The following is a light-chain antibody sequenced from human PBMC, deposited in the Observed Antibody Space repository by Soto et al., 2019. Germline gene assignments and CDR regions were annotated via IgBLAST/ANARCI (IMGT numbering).Light chain of an antibody. CDR2: EVN. Sequence: QSALTQPPSASGSPGQSVTISCNETSSYIGGYNFVSWYQQHPGKAPKLIIYEVNKRPSGVPDRFSGSKSGNTASLTVSGLQADDEGDYYCSSYAGTNNLGVFGGGTKLTVL. CDR1: SSYIGGYNF. J-gene: IGLJ3*02. CDR3: SSYAGTNNLGV. V-gene: IGLV2-8*01.